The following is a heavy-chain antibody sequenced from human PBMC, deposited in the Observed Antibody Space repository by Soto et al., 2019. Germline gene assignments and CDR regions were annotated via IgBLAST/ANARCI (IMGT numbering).Heavy chain of an antibody. Sequence: ASVKVSCKASGYTFTGYYMHWVRQAPGQGLEWMGWINPNSGGTNYAQKFQGRVTMTRDTSISTAYMELSRLRSDDTAVYYCAREFREGFDWFHTYYYYCMDVWGQGTMVTVSS. J-gene: IGHJ6*02. V-gene: IGHV1-2*02. D-gene: IGHD3-9*01. CDR1: GYTFTGYY. CDR3: AREFREGFDWFHTYYYYCMDV. CDR2: INPNSGGT.